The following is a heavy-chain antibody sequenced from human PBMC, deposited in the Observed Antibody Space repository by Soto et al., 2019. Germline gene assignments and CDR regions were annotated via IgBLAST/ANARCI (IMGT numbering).Heavy chain of an antibody. CDR2: IIPIFGTA. Sequence: QVQLVQSGAEVKKPGSSVKVSCKASGGTFSSYAISWVRQAPGQGLEWMGGIIPIFGTANYAQKFQGRVTITAGEATGTAYMELSSLRSEDTAVYYCAREPARITIFGVAPYYYGMDVWGQGTTVTVSS. D-gene: IGHD3-3*01. J-gene: IGHJ6*02. V-gene: IGHV1-69*01. CDR3: AREPARITIFGVAPYYYGMDV. CDR1: GGTFSSYA.